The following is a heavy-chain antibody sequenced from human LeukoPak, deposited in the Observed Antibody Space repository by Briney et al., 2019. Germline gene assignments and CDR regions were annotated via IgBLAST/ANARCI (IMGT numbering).Heavy chain of an antibody. CDR3: ARHNPYYYGSGSYSDLDY. D-gene: IGHD3-10*01. CDR2: IYTSGST. CDR1: GGSISSYY. J-gene: IGHJ4*02. Sequence: SETLSPTCTVSGGSISSYYWSWIRQPPGKGLEWIGYIYTSGSTNYNPSLKSRVTISVDTSKNQFSLKLSSVTAADTAVYYCARHNPYYYGSGSYSDLDYWGQGTLVTVSS. V-gene: IGHV4-4*09.